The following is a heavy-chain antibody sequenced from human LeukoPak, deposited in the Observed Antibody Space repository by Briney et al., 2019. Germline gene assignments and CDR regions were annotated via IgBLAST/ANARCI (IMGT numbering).Heavy chain of an antibody. V-gene: IGHV4-34*01. CDR1: GGSSGGYY. CDR2: INHSGST. D-gene: IGHD1-26*01. J-gene: IGHJ4*02. CDR3: ARAVSGSYSALDY. Sequence: ESSETLSLTCAVYGGSSGGYYWSGIPQPPGKGLEWIGEINHSGSTNYNPSLKSRVTISVDTSKNQFSLKLSSVTAADTAVYYCARAVSGSYSALDYWGQGTLVTVSS.